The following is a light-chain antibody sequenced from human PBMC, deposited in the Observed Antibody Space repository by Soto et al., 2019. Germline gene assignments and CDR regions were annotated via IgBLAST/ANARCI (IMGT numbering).Light chain of an antibody. CDR2: DVS. V-gene: IGLV2-14*01. Sequence: QAALTQPPSVSVSPGQSITISCTGTSSDVGGYNYVYWYQQHPGKAPKLMIYDVSNRPSGASNRFSGSKSGNTASLTISGLHAEDEDDYYCSSYTSSSTPVVFGGGTKLTVL. CDR3: SSYTSSSTPVV. CDR1: SSDVGGYNY. J-gene: IGLJ2*01.